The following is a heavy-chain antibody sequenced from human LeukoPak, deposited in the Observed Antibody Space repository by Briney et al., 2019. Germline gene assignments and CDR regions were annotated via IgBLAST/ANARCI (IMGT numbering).Heavy chain of an antibody. J-gene: IGHJ5*02. CDR3: ARASVISSSWFDP. CDR1: GFTFNSYG. Sequence: PGGSLRLSCAASGFTFNSYGMYWVRQAPGKGLEWVAFIRYDGSNKYYADSVKGRFTISRDNAKNSLYLQMNSLRAEDTAVYYCARASVISSSWFDPWGQGTLVTVSS. D-gene: IGHD6-13*01. CDR2: IRYDGSNK. V-gene: IGHV3-30*02.